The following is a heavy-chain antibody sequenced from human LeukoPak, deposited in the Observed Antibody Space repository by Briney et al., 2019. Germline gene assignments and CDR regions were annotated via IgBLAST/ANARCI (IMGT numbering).Heavy chain of an antibody. V-gene: IGHV1-46*01. CDR3: ARAEVLLSYGHNKHCLDV. J-gene: IGHJ6*02. D-gene: IGHD3-10*01. Sequence: ASVKVSCKASGYTFTNYGLIWVRQAPGQGLEWMGIINPSGGSTSYAQKFQGRVTMTRDTSTSTVYMELSSLRSEDTAVYYCARAEVLLSYGHNKHCLDVWGQGTTVTVSS. CDR1: GYTFTNYG. CDR2: INPSGGST.